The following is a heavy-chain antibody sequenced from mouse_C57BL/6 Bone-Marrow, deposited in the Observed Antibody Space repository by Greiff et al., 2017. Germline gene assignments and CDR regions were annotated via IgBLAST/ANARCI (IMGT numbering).Heavy chain of an antibody. J-gene: IGHJ4*01. Sequence: EVMLVESGGGLVKPGGSLKLSCAASGFTFSSYAMSWVRQTPEKRLEWVATISDGGGYTYYPDNVKGRFTISRDNAKNNLYLQMSHLKSEDTAMYYCARDYDSAYYAMDYWGQGTSVTVSS. D-gene: IGHD2-4*01. CDR2: ISDGGGYT. V-gene: IGHV5-4*01. CDR3: ARDYDSAYYAMDY. CDR1: GFTFSSYA.